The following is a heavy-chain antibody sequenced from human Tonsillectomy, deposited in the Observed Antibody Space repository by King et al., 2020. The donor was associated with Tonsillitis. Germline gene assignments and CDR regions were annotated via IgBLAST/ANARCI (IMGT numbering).Heavy chain of an antibody. Sequence: LQLQESGSGLVKPSQTLSLTCAVSGGSISSGGYSWSWIRQPPGKGLEWIGYIYHSGSTYYNPSLKSRVTISVDRSKNQFSLKLNSVTAADTAVYYCARGPPGPPEDLNWFDPWGQGTLVTVSS. V-gene: IGHV4-30-2*01. CDR2: IYHSGST. CDR1: GGSISSGGYS. D-gene: IGHD3-10*01. CDR3: ARGPPGPPEDLNWFDP. J-gene: IGHJ5*02.